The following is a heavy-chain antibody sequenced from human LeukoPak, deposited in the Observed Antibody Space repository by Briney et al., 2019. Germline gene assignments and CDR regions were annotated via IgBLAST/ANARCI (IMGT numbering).Heavy chain of an antibody. CDR2: IYYSGTT. Sequence: PSETLSLTCTVSGGSISSGGYCWNWIRQHPGKGLDWIGYIYYSGTTYYNPSLKSRVTISIDTSKNQFSLKLRSVTAADTAIYYCARQGYDILTGYIDAFDIWGQGTMVTVSS. V-gene: IGHV4-31*03. J-gene: IGHJ3*02. CDR3: ARQGYDILTGYIDAFDI. CDR1: GGSISSGGYC. D-gene: IGHD3-9*01.